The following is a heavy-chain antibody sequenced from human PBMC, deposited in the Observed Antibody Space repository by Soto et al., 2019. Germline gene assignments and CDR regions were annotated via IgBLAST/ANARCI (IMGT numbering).Heavy chain of an antibody. V-gene: IGHV3-21*01. D-gene: IGHD6-13*01. CDR2: INSGGSCT. CDR3: STDGAAGSVMDV. J-gene: IGHJ6*02. CDR1: GFPFSITG. Sequence: EVYLVESGGGLVKPGGSLRLSCEASGFPFSITGMNWVRQAPGKGLERVSTINSGGSCTDYADSLKGRLTISRDNAKNSLFLQLSHLRVEDTGVYYCSTDGAAGSVMDVWGQGTAASVSS.